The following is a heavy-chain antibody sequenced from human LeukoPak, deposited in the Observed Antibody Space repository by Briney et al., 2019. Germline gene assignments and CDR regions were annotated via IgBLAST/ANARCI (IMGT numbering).Heavy chain of an antibody. Sequence: PGGSLGLSCAASGFTFSSYSMNWVRQAPGKGLEWVSSISSSSSYIYYADSVKGRFTISRDNAKNSLYLQMNSLRAEDTAVYYCASSGRGYVTNFDYWGQGTLVTVSS. J-gene: IGHJ4*02. V-gene: IGHV3-21*01. D-gene: IGHD6-25*01. CDR1: GFTFSSYS. CDR2: ISSSSSYI. CDR3: ASSGRGYVTNFDY.